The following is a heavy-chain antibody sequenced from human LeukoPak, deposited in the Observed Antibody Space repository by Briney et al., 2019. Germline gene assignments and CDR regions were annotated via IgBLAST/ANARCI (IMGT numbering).Heavy chain of an antibody. J-gene: IGHJ6*03. Sequence: GGSLRLSCAASGFIFSTYSMTWIRQAPGKGLEWVSYISSGNNTIYYAESVKGRFTVSRDNAQNSLHLQMNSLRAEDTAVYYCARGCSGGTCKQYMDVWGKGTTVTVSS. V-gene: IGHV3-48*04. CDR3: ARGCSGGTCKQYMDV. D-gene: IGHD2-15*01. CDR2: ISSGNNTI. CDR1: GFIFSTYS.